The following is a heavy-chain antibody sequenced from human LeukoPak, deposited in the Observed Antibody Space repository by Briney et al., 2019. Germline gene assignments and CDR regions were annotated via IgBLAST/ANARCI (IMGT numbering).Heavy chain of an antibody. J-gene: IGHJ4*02. Sequence: SETLSLTCTVSGGSISSGGYYWSWIRQHPGKGLEWIGYIYYSGSTYYNPSLKSRVTISVDTSKNQFSLKLSSVTAADTAVYYCAREAPYDFWSDYRGVGHYFDYWGQGTLVTVSS. CDR1: GGSISSGGYY. CDR3: AREAPYDFWSDYRGVGHYFDY. V-gene: IGHV4-31*03. D-gene: IGHD3-3*01. CDR2: IYYSGST.